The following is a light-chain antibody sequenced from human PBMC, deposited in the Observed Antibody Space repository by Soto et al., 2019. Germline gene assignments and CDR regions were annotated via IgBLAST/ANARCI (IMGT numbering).Light chain of an antibody. J-gene: IGLJ1*01. CDR2: DVS. CDR1: ISDVGGYNF. V-gene: IGLV2-14*03. CDR3: SSFTGSNYV. Sequence: QSVLTQPASVSGSPGQSITISCTGTISDVGGYNFVSWYQQYPGKAPKLMICDVSNRPSGASNRFSGSKSGNTASLTISGLQAEDDADYYCSSFTGSNYVFGT.